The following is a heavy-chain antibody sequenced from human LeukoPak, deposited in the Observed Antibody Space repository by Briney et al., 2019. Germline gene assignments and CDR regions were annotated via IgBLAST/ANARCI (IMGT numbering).Heavy chain of an antibody. J-gene: IGHJ4*02. D-gene: IGHD6-13*01. CDR2: ISYDGSDK. CDR3: AKDGDIAAAIYYFDY. CDR1: GFTFNNYG. Sequence: PGRSLRLSCAASGFTFNNYGMHWVRQAPGKGLEWVAIISYDGSDKYYADSLKGRFTISRDNSRNTLYLQMNSLRAEDTALYYCAKDGDIAAAIYYFDYWGQGTLVTVSS. V-gene: IGHV3-30*18.